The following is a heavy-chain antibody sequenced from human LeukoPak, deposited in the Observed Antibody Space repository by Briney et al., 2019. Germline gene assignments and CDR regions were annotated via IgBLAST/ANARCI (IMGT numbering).Heavy chain of an antibody. CDR1: GGTFSSYA. Sequence: ASVKVSCKASGGTFSSYAISWVRQAPGQGLEWMGGIIPIFGTANYAQKFQGRVTITADNSTSTAYMELGSLRSEDTAVYYCARHYCSSTSCYVRQDYYYYMDVWGKGTTVTVSS. J-gene: IGHJ6*03. CDR3: ARHYCSSTSCYVRQDYYYYMDV. V-gene: IGHV1-69*06. D-gene: IGHD2-2*01. CDR2: IIPIFGTA.